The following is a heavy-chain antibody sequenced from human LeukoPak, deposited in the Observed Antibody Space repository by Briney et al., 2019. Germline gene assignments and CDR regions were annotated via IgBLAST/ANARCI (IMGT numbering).Heavy chain of an antibody. CDR2: IWYDGSNK. Sequence: GGSLRLSCAASGFAFSSCWMHWVRQAPGKGLEWVAVIWYDGSNKYYADSVKGRFTISRDNSKNTLYLQMNSLRAEDTAVYYCARGYCSSTSCYGEYYYYGMDVWGQGTTVTVSS. V-gene: IGHV3-33*08. CDR1: GFAFSSCW. J-gene: IGHJ6*02. D-gene: IGHD2-2*01. CDR3: ARGYCSSTSCYGEYYYYGMDV.